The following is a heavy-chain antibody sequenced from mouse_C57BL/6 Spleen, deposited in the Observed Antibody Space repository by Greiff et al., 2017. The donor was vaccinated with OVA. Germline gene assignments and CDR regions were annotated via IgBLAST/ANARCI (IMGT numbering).Heavy chain of an antibody. CDR2: IYPSDSET. J-gene: IGHJ2*01. V-gene: IGHV1-61*01. Sequence: QVQLQQPGAELVRPGSSVKLSCKASGYTFTSYWMDWVQQRPGQGLEWIGNIYPSDSETHYNQKFKDKATLTVDKSSSTAYMQLSSLTSEDSAVYYCAREDYYSNGVYCDYWGQGTTLTVSS. CDR3: AREDYYSNGVYCDY. CDR1: GYTFTSYW. D-gene: IGHD2-5*01.